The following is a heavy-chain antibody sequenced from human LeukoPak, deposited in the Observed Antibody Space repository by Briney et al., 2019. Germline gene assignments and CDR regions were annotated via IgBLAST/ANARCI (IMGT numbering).Heavy chain of an antibody. Sequence: GGSLRLSCAASGFTFSSYGMHWVRQAPGKGLEWVAVISYDGSNKYYADSVKGRFTISRDNSKNTLYLQMNSLRAEDTAVYYCAKELEAYCGGDCYGTDAFDIWGQGTMVTVSS. CDR3: AKELEAYCGGDCYGTDAFDI. V-gene: IGHV3-30*18. D-gene: IGHD2-21*02. CDR1: GFTFSSYG. J-gene: IGHJ3*02. CDR2: ISYDGSNK.